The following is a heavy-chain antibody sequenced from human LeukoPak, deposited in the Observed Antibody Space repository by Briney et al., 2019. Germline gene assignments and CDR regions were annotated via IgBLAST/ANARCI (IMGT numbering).Heavy chain of an antibody. J-gene: IGHJ4*02. CDR2: IYYSGST. D-gene: IGHD3-10*01. CDR1: GGSISSGGYY. CDR3: ARAASYKQFGELPFDY. V-gene: IGHV4-31*03. Sequence: SETLSLTCTVSGGSISSGGYYWSWIRQHPGKGLEWTGYIYYSGSTYYNPSLKSRVTISVDTSKNQFSLKLSSVTAADTAVYYCARAASYKQFGELPFDYWGQGTLVTVSS.